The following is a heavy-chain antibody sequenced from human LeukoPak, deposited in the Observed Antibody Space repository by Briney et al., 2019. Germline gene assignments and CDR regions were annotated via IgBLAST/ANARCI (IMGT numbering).Heavy chain of an antibody. CDR2: INPNSGVT. CDR1: GYTFTGYY. CDR3: AREGRGSYGGAVDY. J-gene: IGHJ4*02. D-gene: IGHD1-26*01. Sequence: ASVKVSCTASGYTFTGYYMHWVRQAPGQGLEWMGWINPNSGVTHYAQKFQGRVTMTSDTSISTAYMELSRLRSDDTAVYYCAREGRGSYGGAVDYWGQGTLVTVSS. V-gene: IGHV1-2*02.